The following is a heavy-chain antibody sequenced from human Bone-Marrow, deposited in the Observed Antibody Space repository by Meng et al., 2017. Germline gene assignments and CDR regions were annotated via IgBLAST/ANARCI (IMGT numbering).Heavy chain of an antibody. CDR3: SVGELLPTWFDP. V-gene: IGHV4-4*02. D-gene: IGHD1-26*01. J-gene: IGHJ5*02. Sequence: QVQLQESGPGLVKPSGTLSLTCAVSGGSISSSNWWSWVRQPPGKGLEWIGEIYHSGSTFSNPSLKNRVTISVDTSKNQFSLKLSSVTAADTAVYYCSVGELLPTWFDPWGQGTLVTVS. CDR2: IYHSGST. CDR1: GGSISSSNW.